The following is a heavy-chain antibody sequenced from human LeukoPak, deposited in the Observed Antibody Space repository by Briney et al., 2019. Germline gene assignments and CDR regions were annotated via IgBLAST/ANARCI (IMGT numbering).Heavy chain of an antibody. CDR2: ISSTSSYT. CDR3: ARSNRGVIQLPDY. Sequence: RGSLRLSCAASGFTFSGYYMRWIRQAPGESLGWVSYISSTSSYTNYADSVKGRFTIYRDNAKNSLYLQMNSLRAEDTAVYYCARSNRGVIQLPDYWGQGTLVTVSS. CDR1: GFTFSGYY. D-gene: IGHD5-18*01. V-gene: IGHV3-11*03. J-gene: IGHJ4*02.